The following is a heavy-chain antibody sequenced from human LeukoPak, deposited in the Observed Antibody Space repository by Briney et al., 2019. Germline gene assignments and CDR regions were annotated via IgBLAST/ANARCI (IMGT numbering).Heavy chain of an antibody. D-gene: IGHD2-2*01. V-gene: IGHV4-61*02. J-gene: IGHJ4*02. CDR3: ARDCGSTSCYRY. Sequence: PSETLSLTCSVSGASISRGSYYWSWIRQPAGRGLEWIGRIYTSGSTNYNPSLKSRVTISVDTSKNQFSLKLSSVTAADTAVYYCARDCGSTSCYRYWGQGTLVTVSS. CDR2: IYTSGST. CDR1: GASISRGSYY.